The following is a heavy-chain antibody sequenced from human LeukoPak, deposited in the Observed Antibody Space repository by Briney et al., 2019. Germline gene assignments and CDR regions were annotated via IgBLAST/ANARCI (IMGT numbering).Heavy chain of an antibody. J-gene: IGHJ4*02. CDR2: IRYDGSNK. CDR3: AKGDDGSGSYPDY. CDR1: GLTFSSYG. Sequence: GGSLRLSCAASGLTFSSYGMHWVRQAPGKGLEWVAFIRYDGSNKYYADSVKGRFTISRDNSKNTLYLQMNSLRAEDTAVYYCAKGDDGSGSYPDYWGQGTLVTVSS. D-gene: IGHD3-10*01. V-gene: IGHV3-30*02.